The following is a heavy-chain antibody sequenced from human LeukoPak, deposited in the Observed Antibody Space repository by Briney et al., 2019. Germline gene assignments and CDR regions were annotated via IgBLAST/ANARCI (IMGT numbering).Heavy chain of an antibody. Sequence: GASVKVSCKASGYTFTSYGISWVRQAPGQGLEWMGWISAYNGNTNYAQKLQGRVTMTTDTSTSTAYMELRSLRSDDTAVYYCARDLPSYYYDSSGYPTGAFDIWGQGTMVTVSS. CDR2: ISAYNGNT. CDR3: ARDLPSYYYDSSGYPTGAFDI. CDR1: GYTFTSYG. D-gene: IGHD3-22*01. J-gene: IGHJ3*02. V-gene: IGHV1-18*01.